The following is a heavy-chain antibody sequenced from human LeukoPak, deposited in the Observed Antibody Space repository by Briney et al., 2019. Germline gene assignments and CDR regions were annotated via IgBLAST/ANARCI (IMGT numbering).Heavy chain of an antibody. CDR1: SFTFGDYV. D-gene: IGHD3-22*01. CDR2: IWYDGDNK. CDR3: AKARATYLYDTSGYSALDY. J-gene: IGHJ4*02. V-gene: IGHV3-33*06. Sequence: GGSLRLSWAASSFTFGDYVMHWVRQAPGKGLEWVALIWYDGDNKYYSDSVKGRFTISRDNSKNTLYLQMNSLRAEDTAVYYCAKARATYLYDTSGYSALDYWGQGTLVTVSS.